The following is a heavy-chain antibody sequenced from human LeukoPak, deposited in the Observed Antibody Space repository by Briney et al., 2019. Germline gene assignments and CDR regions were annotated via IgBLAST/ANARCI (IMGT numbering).Heavy chain of an antibody. CDR2: INVYNGNT. Sequence: GASVKVSCKTFGYTFSNYGISWVRQAPGQGLEWMGWINVYNGNTRYAQKFQGRLTVNTDTSTSTAFMELESLRPDDTAVYYCATDTGYSGYEAPDNWGQGTQVTVSS. CDR1: GYTFSNYG. J-gene: IGHJ4*02. V-gene: IGHV1-18*04. D-gene: IGHD5-12*01. CDR3: ATDTGYSGYEAPDN.